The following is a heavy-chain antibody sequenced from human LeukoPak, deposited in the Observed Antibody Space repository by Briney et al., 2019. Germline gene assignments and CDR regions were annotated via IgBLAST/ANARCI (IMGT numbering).Heavy chain of an antibody. CDR3: TRDGGYSGFDFDY. V-gene: IGHV3-21*01. CDR2: MTASGVT. Sequence: GGSLRLSCAASGFSFNFHSMNWVRQAPGKGLEWISYMTASGVTMYAESVYGRFTISRDNDKKSVYLQMICLRVEDTAVYFCTRDGGYSGFDFDYWGQGVLVTVSS. D-gene: IGHD5-12*01. CDR1: GFSFNFHS. J-gene: IGHJ4*02.